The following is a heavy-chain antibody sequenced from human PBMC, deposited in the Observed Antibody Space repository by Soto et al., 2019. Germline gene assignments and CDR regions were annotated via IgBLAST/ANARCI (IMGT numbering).Heavy chain of an antibody. CDR2: ITPMFGTP. D-gene: IGHD3-22*01. V-gene: IGHV1-69*01. J-gene: IGHJ4*02. CDR3: ARDGTLYDCRADYYLY. CDR1: GGTFSSYT. Sequence: QVQLVQSGAEVKKPGSSVKVSCKASGGTFSSYTITWVRQAPGQGLEWMGGITPMFGTPNYAQKFRGRVTITADESTSTADMELSSLRSEDTAMYFCARDGTLYDCRADYYLYWVQGTLVTVSS.